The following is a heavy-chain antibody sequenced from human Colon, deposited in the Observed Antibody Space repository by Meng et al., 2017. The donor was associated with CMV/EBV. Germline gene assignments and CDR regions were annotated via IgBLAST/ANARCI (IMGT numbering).Heavy chain of an antibody. CDR1: GFTFSSHE. CDR2: ISSSGSDI. Sequence: GESLKISCAASGFTFSSHEMNWVRQAPGKGLEWISYISSSGSDIYYADSVEGRFTISRDNAKNSLYLQMNGLRAEDTALYYCAKDISPVGGTTGYHGMDVWGQGTTVTVSS. D-gene: IGHD1-7*01. J-gene: IGHJ6*02. CDR3: AKDISPVGGTTGYHGMDV. V-gene: IGHV3-48*03.